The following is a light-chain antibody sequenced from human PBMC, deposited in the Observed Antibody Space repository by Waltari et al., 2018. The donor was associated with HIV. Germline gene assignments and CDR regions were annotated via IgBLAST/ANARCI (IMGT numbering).Light chain of an antibody. J-gene: IGLJ2*01. CDR2: EVT. CDR1: SNHVGAYDY. V-gene: IGLV2-8*01. CDR3: TSYVDNYHVF. Sequence: QSALTQPPSASGSPGQSVTISCTGTSNHVGAYDYVSWYQQHPGRAPKLLIYEVTKRPSGVPDRFSGSKSGNTASLTVSGLQAEDDGHYYCTSYVDNYHVFFGGGTKLTVL.